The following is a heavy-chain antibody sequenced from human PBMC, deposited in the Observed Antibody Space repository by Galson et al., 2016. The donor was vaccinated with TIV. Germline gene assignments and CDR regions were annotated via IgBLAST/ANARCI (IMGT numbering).Heavy chain of an antibody. CDR3: ARVDYGGNQMYY. CDR1: GYPFSGYW. Sequence: SVKVSCKASGYPFSGYWISWVRQAPGQGLEWMGWINTVNGNTDYAQKLQGRVTLTTDTSTSTAYMELRSLRPDDTAVYLCARVDYGGNQMYYWGQGTLVTVSS. J-gene: IGHJ4*02. D-gene: IGHD4-23*01. V-gene: IGHV1-18*04. CDR2: INTVNGNT.